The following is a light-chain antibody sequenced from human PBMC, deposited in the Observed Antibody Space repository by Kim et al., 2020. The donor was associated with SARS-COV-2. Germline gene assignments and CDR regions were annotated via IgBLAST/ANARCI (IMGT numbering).Light chain of an antibody. Sequence: ATIKCRSSQSLFFASKNKNCLAWYQQRPGQPPKLLIDGASTRLSGVPARFSGSGSGTDFTLIITSLQAEDVALYYCQQYYSGYSFGQGTKLEI. CDR3: QQYYSGYS. CDR1: QSLFFASKNKNC. V-gene: IGKV4-1*01. J-gene: IGKJ2*03. CDR2: GAS.